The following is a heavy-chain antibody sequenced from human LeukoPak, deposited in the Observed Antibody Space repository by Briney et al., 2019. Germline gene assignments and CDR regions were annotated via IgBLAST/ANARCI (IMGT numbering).Heavy chain of an antibody. CDR2: IKKDGSEK. Sequence: GGSLRLSCAAPGFTFSNYWMTWVRQAPGKGLEWVANIKKDGSEKNYVDSVKGRFTISRDNAKNSLYLQMNSLRVEDTAVYYCLRCSYSGGSCPDYWGQGTLVTVSS. D-gene: IGHD2-15*01. V-gene: IGHV3-7*01. CDR1: GFTFSNYW. J-gene: IGHJ4*02. CDR3: LRCSYSGGSCPDY.